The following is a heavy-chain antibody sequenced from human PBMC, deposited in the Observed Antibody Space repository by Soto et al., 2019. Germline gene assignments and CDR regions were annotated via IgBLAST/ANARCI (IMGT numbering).Heavy chain of an antibody. J-gene: IGHJ5*02. CDR3: TPLGDYEDPVINWFDP. Sequence: EVQLVESGGGLVKPGGSLRLSCAASGFTFSNAWMNWVRQAPGKGLEWVGRIKSKTDGGTTDYAAPVKGRFTISRDDSKNTLYLQMNSLKTEDTAVYYCTPLGDYEDPVINWFDPWGQGTLVTVSS. D-gene: IGHD4-17*01. CDR1: GFTFSNAW. CDR2: IKSKTDGGTT. V-gene: IGHV3-15*07.